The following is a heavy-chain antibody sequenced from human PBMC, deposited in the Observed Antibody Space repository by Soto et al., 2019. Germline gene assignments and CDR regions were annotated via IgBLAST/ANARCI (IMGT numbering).Heavy chain of an antibody. CDR2: IIGSGDNT. V-gene: IGHV3-23*01. CDR1: VFTFGTYS. D-gene: IGHD7-27*01. Sequence: GGSLRLSCAASVFTFGTYSMSLVRQAPGKGLECVSSIIGSGDNTYYADSVKGRFTISRDNSKNTLYLQMNSLRAEDTAVYYCSKDSWATTRLTFEYWGQGTMVTVSS. J-gene: IGHJ4*02. CDR3: SKDSWATTRLTFEY.